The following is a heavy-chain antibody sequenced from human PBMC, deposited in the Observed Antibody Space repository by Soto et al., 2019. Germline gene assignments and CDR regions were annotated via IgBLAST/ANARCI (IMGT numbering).Heavy chain of an antibody. CDR3: ASDLSGRAYV. D-gene: IGHD3-10*01. CDR2: MNEDGGTT. CDR1: GFTFSSYW. Sequence: GGSLRLSCAASGFTFSSYWMHWVRQAPGKGLVWVSRMNEDGGTTDYADSVKGRFTISRDNAKNTLYLQMNSLRVEDTAVYYCASDLSGRAYVCGQGTTVTVSS. V-gene: IGHV3-74*01. J-gene: IGHJ6*02.